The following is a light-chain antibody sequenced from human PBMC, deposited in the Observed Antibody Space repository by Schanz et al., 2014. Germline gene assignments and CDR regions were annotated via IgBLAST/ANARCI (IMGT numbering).Light chain of an antibody. V-gene: IGLV2-14*03. CDR1: SSDVGGYNY. CDR3: CSLTSTSTWV. Sequence: QSALTQPASVSGSPGQSITISCTGTSSDVGGYNYVSWYQHHPGKAPKLMIYDVSKRPSGVPDRFSGSKSGNTASLTISGLQAEDEADYHCCSLTSTSTWVFGGGTKLTVL. CDR2: DVS. J-gene: IGLJ3*02.